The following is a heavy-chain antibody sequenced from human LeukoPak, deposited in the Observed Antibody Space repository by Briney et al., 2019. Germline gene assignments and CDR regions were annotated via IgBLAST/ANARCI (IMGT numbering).Heavy chain of an antibody. CDR2: ISGSAYNT. J-gene: IGHJ3*02. D-gene: IGHD3-22*01. CDR1: GFTFSSYA. V-gene: IGHV3-23*01. Sequence: GGALRLSCAASGFTFSSYAMTWVRQAPGKGLEWISAISGSAYNTSYADSVKGRFTISRDNSKNALYLQMNSLRAEDTAIYYCARNTSGFKLGDAFDIWGQGTMVTVSS. CDR3: ARNTSGFKLGDAFDI.